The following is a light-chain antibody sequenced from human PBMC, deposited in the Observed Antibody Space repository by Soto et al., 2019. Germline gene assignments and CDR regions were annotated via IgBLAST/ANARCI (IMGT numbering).Light chain of an antibody. CDR3: GADHGSGSSFV. V-gene: IGLV9-49*01. Sequence: QSVLTQPPSASASLGASVTLTCTLSSGYSNYKVDWFQQRPGKGPRFVMRVGTGGIVGSKGDGIPDRFSVLGSGLNRYLTIKNIQEEDESDYHCGADHGSGSSFVFGGGTKLTVL. CDR2: VGTGGIVG. J-gene: IGLJ2*01. CDR1: SGYSNYK.